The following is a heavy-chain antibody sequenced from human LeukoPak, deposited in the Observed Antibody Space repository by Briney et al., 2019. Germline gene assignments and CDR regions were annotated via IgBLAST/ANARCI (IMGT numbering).Heavy chain of an antibody. CDR2: INHSGST. V-gene: IGHV4-34*01. CDR1: GFTFSNYG. Sequence: GTLRLSCAASGFTFSNYGMNWVRQAPGKGLEWIGEINHSGSTNYNPSLKSRVTISVDTSKNQFSLKLSSVTAADTAVYYCARGRREYPGWFDPWGQGTLVTVSS. CDR3: ARGRREYPGWFDP. J-gene: IGHJ5*02. D-gene: IGHD2-2*01.